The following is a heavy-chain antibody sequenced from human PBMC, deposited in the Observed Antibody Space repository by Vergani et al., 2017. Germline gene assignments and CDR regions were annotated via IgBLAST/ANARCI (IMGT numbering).Heavy chain of an antibody. D-gene: IGHD3-10*01. CDR3: ARGQSGSYYRYFEH. CDR1: GYTFSNYY. Sequence: QVQVVQSGAEVKKSGASVKVSCKTSGYTFSNYYMHWVRQAPGQGLEWMGWISAYNGSTKYAQKFQGRVSVTTNTSTTTVYMELRRLTSDDTAVYYCARGQSGSYYRYFEHWGQGTLVIVSS. CDR2: ISAYNGST. V-gene: IGHV1-18*01. J-gene: IGHJ1*01.